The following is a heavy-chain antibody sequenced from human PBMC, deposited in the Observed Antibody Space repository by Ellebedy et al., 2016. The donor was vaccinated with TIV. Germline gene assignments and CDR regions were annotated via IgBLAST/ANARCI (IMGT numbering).Heavy chain of an antibody. J-gene: IGHJ4*02. CDR2: ISSSSSYI. CDR1: GFTFSGYS. V-gene: IGHV3-21*01. Sequence: GGSLRLSXAASGFTFSGYSMHWVRQAPGKGLEWVSSISSSSSYIYYADSVRGRFTISRDNAKNSLYLQMNSLRTEDTAVYYCAREENSGWDWVGKYWGQGALVTVSS. CDR3: AREENSGWDWVGKY. D-gene: IGHD3-22*01.